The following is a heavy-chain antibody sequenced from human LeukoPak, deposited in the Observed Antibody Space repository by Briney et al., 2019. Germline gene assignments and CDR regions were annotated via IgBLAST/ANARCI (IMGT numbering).Heavy chain of an antibody. V-gene: IGHV3-48*01. D-gene: IGHD3/OR15-3a*01. J-gene: IGHJ4*02. CDR1: GLTFRSYR. Sequence: GGSLRLSCAASGLTFRSYRMKWVRQAPGKGLEWVSYISSSSTIYYADSVKGRFTISRDNAKNSLYLQMNRLRGEDTAVYYCARDRTIDYWGQGTLVTVSS. CDR3: ARDRTIDY. CDR2: ISSSSTI.